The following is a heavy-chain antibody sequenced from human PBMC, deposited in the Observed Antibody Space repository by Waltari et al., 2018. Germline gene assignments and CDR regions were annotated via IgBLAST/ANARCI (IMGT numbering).Heavy chain of an antibody. CDR1: GYSIRRGYY. CDR3: ASIPVYCSGGSCYPDY. D-gene: IGHD2-15*01. CDR2: IYHRGST. V-gene: IGHV4-38-2*01. Sequence: QVQLQESGPGLVKPSETLSLTCSVSGYSIRRGYYWGWIRQPPGKGLEWIVSIYHRGSTYYNPSLKSRVTISVDTSKNQFSLKLSSVTAADTAVYYCASIPVYCSGGSCYPDYWGQGTLVTVSS. J-gene: IGHJ4*02.